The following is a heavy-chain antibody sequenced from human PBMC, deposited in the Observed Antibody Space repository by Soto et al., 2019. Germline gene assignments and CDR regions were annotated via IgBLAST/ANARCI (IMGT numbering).Heavy chain of an antibody. CDR1: GYTFTSYA. V-gene: IGHV1-3*01. Sequence: QVQLVQSGAEVKKPGASVKVSCKASGYTFTSYAMHWVRQDPGQRREWMGWINDGNGNTKYSQKFQGRVTITRDTYASTAYMELSSLRSEDTAVYYCARDVVAADYYDSSGSPAPYFDYWGQGTLVTVSS. CDR3: ARDVVAADYYDSSGSPAPYFDY. D-gene: IGHD3-22*01. J-gene: IGHJ4*02. CDR2: INDGNGNT.